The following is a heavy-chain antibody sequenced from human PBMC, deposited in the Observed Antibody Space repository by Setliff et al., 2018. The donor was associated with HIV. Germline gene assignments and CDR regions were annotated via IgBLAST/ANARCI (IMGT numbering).Heavy chain of an antibody. Sequence: ASVKVSCKASGYTFSDHAIHWVRQAPGQRPEWMGWIYPDSGETKYSEKIQGRVTITRDSSATTSYMELGSLKSEDTAIYYCARGETPGWYYFHWGQGTLVTVS. V-gene: IGHV1-3*01. CDR1: GYTFSDHA. CDR2: IYPDSGET. J-gene: IGHJ4*02. CDR3: ARGETPGWYYFH. D-gene: IGHD6-19*01.